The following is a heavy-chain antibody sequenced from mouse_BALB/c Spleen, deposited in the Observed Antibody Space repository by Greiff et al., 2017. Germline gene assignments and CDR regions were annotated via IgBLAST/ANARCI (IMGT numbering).Heavy chain of an antibody. D-gene: IGHD1-2*01. CDR2: INPSSGYT. CDR1: GYTFTSYT. V-gene: IGHV1-4*01. Sequence: VQLQQSGAELARPGASVKMSCKASGYTFTSYTMHWVKQRPGQGLEWIGYINPSSGYTNYNQKFKDKATLTADKSSSTAYMQLSSLTSEDSAVYYCARWGLRLDAMDYWGQGTSVTVSS. CDR3: ARWGLRLDAMDY. J-gene: IGHJ4*01.